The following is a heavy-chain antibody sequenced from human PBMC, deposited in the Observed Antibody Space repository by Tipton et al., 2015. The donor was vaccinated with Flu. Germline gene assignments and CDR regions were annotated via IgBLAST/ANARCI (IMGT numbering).Heavy chain of an antibody. CDR2: IYYSGST. CDR1: GGSISSYY. V-gene: IGHV4-59*01. J-gene: IGHJ3*02. CDR3: ARDPDYYDGGAFDI. D-gene: IGHD3-22*01. Sequence: TLSLTCTVTGGSISSYYWSWIRQPPGKGLEWIGYIYYSGSTNYNPSLKSRVTITVDTSKNQFSLKLSSVTAADTAVYYCARDPDYYDGGAFDIWGQGTIVTVSS.